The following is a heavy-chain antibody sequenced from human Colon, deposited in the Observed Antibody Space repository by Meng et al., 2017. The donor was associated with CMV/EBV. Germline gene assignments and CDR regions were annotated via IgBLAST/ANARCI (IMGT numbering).Heavy chain of an antibody. V-gene: IGHV1-3*04. D-gene: IGHD3-22*01. CDR3: AKENYRDFSGHSIYDY. CDR1: GYTATGRT. CDR2: INTGDGKT. Sequence: GYTATGRTLHWVRQAPEQRAEWVGKINTGDGKTRYSKKLQGRVTMTRDTSASTIQMELSSLRSEDTAVYYCAKENYRDFSGHSIYDYWGQGTLVTVSS. J-gene: IGHJ4*02.